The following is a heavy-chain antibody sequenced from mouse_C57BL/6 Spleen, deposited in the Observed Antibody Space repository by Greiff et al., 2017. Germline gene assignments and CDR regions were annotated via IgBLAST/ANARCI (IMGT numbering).Heavy chain of an antibody. CDR1: GFTFSDYY. V-gene: IGHV5-16*01. D-gene: IGHD1-1*01. J-gene: IGHJ4*01. CDR3: AREDRYYGSSPIDY. Sequence: EVKLVESEGGLVQPGSSMKLSCTASGFTFSDYYMAWVRQVPVKGLEWVANINYDGSSTYYLDSLKSRFIISRDNAKNILYLQKSRLKSEDTATNYWAREDRYYGSSPIDYWGQGTSVTVSS. CDR2: INYDGSST.